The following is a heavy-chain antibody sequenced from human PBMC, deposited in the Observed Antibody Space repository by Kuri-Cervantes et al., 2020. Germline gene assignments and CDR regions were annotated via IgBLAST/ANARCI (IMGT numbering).Heavy chain of an antibody. CDR3: ARDPEQLVVGDYYYYGMDV. J-gene: IGHJ6*02. CDR1: GFTFSNAW. D-gene: IGHD6-13*01. Sequence: GESLKISCAASGFTFSNAWMSWVRQAPGKGLEWVAVIWYNGSNKYYADSVKGRFTISRDNSKNTLYLQMNSLRAEDTAVYYCARDPEQLVVGDYYYYGMDVWGQGTTVTVSS. V-gene: IGHV3-33*08. CDR2: IWYNGSNK.